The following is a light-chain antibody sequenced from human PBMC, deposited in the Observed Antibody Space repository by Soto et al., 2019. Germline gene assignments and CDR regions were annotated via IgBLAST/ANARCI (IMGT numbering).Light chain of an antibody. CDR1: SSNIGNNN. CDR2: DNN. Sequence: QSVLTQPPSVSAAPGQKVTISCSGSSSNIGNNNVSWYQQLPGTAPKLLIYDNNKRPSGIPDRFSGSKSVTSATLGITGLQTGDEADYYCGTWDSSLSAVVFGGGTKVTVL. J-gene: IGLJ2*01. CDR3: GTWDSSLSAVV. V-gene: IGLV1-51*01.